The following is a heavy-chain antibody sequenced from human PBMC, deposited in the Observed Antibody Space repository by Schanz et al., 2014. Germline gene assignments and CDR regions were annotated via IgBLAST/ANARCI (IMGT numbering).Heavy chain of an antibody. CDR2: IIPILGIA. D-gene: IGHD5-12*01. J-gene: IGHJ3*02. Sequence: QVQLVQSGAEVKKPGASVKVSCKTSGGTFSTYTISWVRQAPGQGLEWMGRIIPILGIANYAQKFQGRVTITADKSTFTAYMDVSSLRSDDTAVYYCARGGGPEDVFDIWGQGTILNVSS. CDR3: ARGGGPEDVFDI. CDR1: GGTFSTYT. V-gene: IGHV1-69*09.